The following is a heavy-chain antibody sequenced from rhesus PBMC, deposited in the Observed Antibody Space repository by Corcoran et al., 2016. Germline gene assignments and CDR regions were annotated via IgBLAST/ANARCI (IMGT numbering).Heavy chain of an antibody. Sequence: EVHLVQSGAEVKRPGESLKISSKTSVYSFTSYWIRCVLQLPGKGREWMGAIDPRDSDTRYSPSVQGQVNISADKSISTAYLQWSSLKASDSATYYCAKYGSSYPRYFDIWGPGTPITISS. D-gene: IGHD4-29*01. J-gene: IGHJ2*01. CDR2: IDPRDSDT. CDR3: AKYGSSYPRYFDI. V-gene: IGHV5-2*01. CDR1: VYSFTSYW.